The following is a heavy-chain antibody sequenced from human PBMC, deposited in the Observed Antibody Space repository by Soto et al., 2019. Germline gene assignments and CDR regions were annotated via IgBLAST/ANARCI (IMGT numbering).Heavy chain of an antibody. CDR3: ARAVTVTVPDAFHI. D-gene: IGHD4-17*01. J-gene: IGHJ3*02. CDR2: IYYNGIT. Sequence: QVQLQESGPGLVKPSQTLSLTCTVSGGSISSGTYFWSWIRQFPGKGLEWIGYIYYNGITYYNPSLKSRVTISIDTSKNQFSLKLSSVTAADTAVYYCARAVTVTVPDAFHIWGQGTMVTVSS. V-gene: IGHV4-31*03. CDR1: GGSISSGTYF.